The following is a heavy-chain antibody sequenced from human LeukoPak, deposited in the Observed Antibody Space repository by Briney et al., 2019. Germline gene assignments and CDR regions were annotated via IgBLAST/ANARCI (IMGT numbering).Heavy chain of an antibody. V-gene: IGHV5-51*01. CDR1: GYSFTSYW. J-gene: IGHJ4*02. Sequence: GESLKISCKGSGYSFTSYWIGWVRQMLGKGLEWMGIIYPGDSDTRYSPSFQGQVTISADKSISTAYLQWSSLKASDAAMYYCARSPTPDSSGYYSDYWGQGTLVTVSS. D-gene: IGHD3-22*01. CDR2: IYPGDSDT. CDR3: ARSPTPDSSGYYSDY.